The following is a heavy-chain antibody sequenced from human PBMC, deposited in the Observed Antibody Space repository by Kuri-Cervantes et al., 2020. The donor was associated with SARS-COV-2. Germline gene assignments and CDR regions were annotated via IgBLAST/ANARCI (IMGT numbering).Heavy chain of an antibody. D-gene: IGHD3-10*01. J-gene: IGHJ4*02. CDR3: ARDLRAFHPPREAGAYYFDY. CDR2: ISAYNGNT. V-gene: IGHV1-18*01. CDR1: GYTFTSYG. Sequence: ASVKVSCKASGYTFTSYGISWVRQAPGQGLEWMGWISAYNGNTNYAQKLQGRVTMTTDTSTSTAYMELRSLRSDDTAVYYCARDLRAFHPPREAGAYYFDYWGQGTLVTVSS.